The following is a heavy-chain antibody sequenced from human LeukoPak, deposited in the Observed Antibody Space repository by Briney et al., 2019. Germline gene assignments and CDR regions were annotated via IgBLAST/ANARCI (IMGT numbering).Heavy chain of an antibody. CDR1: GFIFSSYS. D-gene: IGHD3-22*01. V-gene: IGHV3-21*01. CDR2: ISSSSSYI. Sequence: GRSLRLSCAASGFIFSSYSMHWVRQAPGKGLEWVSSISSSSSYIYYADSVKGRFTISRDNAKNSLYLQMNSLRAEDTAVYYCARANYDSSGHYLDFQHWGQGTLVTVSS. J-gene: IGHJ1*01. CDR3: ARANYDSSGHYLDFQH.